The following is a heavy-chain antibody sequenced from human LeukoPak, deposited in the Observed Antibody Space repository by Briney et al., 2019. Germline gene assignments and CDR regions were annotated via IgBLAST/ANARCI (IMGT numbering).Heavy chain of an antibody. CDR3: ARGSTGDKSNN. Sequence: SETLCLTCTVSGGSITSGGYYWSWIRQLPGKGLGWIGYIYYSGTTSYNPSLKSRLTISLDTSENQFSLKLSSVTAADTAVYYCARGSTGDKSNNWGQGTLVTVSS. V-gene: IGHV4-31*03. D-gene: IGHD7-27*01. CDR1: GGSITSGGYY. J-gene: IGHJ4*02. CDR2: IYYSGTT.